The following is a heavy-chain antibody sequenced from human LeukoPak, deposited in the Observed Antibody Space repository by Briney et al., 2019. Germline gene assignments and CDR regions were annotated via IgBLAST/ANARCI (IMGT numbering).Heavy chain of an antibody. CDR1: GGSISSYY. D-gene: IGHD6-13*01. Sequence: SETLSLTCTVSGGSISSYYWSWIRQPAGKGLEWIGRIYTSGSTNYNPSLKSRVTISVDKSKNQFSLKLSSVTAADTAVYYCARGGYSSSWDPLNWGKGTPVTVSS. CDR2: IYTSGST. J-gene: IGHJ4*02. V-gene: IGHV4-4*07. CDR3: ARGGYSSSWDPLN.